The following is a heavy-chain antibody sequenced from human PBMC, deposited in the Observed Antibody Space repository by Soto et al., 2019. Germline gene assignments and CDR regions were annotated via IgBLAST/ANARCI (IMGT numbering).Heavy chain of an antibody. D-gene: IGHD4-17*01. CDR2: ISYDGSNK. V-gene: IGHV3-30*18. J-gene: IGHJ6*02. Sequence: QPGGSLRLSCAASVFTFSSYGMHWVRQAPGKGLEWVAVISYDGSNKYYADSVKGRFTISRDNSKNTLYLQMNSLRAEDTAVYYCAKSGGDYRYYYYGMDVWGQGTTVTVSS. CDR3: AKSGGDYRYYYYGMDV. CDR1: VFTFSSYG.